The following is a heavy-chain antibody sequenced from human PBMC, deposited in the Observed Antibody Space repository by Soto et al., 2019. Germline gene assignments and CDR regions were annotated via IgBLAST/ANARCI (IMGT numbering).Heavy chain of an antibody. CDR1: GGTFSSYA. V-gene: IGHV1-69*13. J-gene: IGHJ5*02. CDR2: IIPIFGTA. CDR3: ARDPITMVRGVISPFDP. Sequence: SVKVSCKASGGTFSSYAISWVRQAPGQGLEWMGGIIPIFGTANYAQKFQGRVTITADESTSTAYMELSSLRSEDTAVYYCARDPITMVRGVISPFDPWGKGTLVTVSS. D-gene: IGHD3-10*01.